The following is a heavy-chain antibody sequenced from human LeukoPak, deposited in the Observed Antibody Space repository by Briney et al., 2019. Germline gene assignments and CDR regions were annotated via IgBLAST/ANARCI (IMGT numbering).Heavy chain of an antibody. CDR2: VYHSGST. CDR3: ARAPVRVHGPFEY. Sequence: SETLSLTCTVSGGSINNYYWTWIRQPPGKGLEWIGYVYHSGSTNYKPSLKSRLTMSIDTSSNQFSLKLSSVTAADTAVYYCARAPVRVHGPFEYWGQGTLVTVSS. J-gene: IGHJ4*02. D-gene: IGHD3-10*01. CDR1: GGSINNYY. V-gene: IGHV4-59*01.